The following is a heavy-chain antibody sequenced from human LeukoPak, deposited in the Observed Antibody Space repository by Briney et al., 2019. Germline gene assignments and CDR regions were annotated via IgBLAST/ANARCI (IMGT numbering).Heavy chain of an antibody. Sequence: PSETLSLTCTVSGGSISSSSYYWGWIRQPPGKGLEWIGSIYYSGSTYHNPSLKSRVTISVDTSKNQFSLKLSSVTAADTAVYYCASPDNILTGYYYWGQGTLVAVSS. J-gene: IGHJ4*02. CDR3: ASPDNILTGYYY. D-gene: IGHD3-9*01. V-gene: IGHV4-39*01. CDR1: GGSISSSSYY. CDR2: IYYSGST.